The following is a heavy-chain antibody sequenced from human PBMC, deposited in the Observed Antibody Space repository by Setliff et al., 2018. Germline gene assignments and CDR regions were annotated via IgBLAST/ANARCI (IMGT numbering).Heavy chain of an antibody. J-gene: IGHJ3*02. Sequence: PGESLKISCKGSGYSFSNFWIGWVRQMPGKGLEWMGIIYPGDSHTRYSPSFQGQVTMSADKSINTAYLQWSNLKASDTAIYYCARKYYDSSGYSDAFDIWGQGTMVTVSS. V-gene: IGHV5-51*01. D-gene: IGHD3-22*01. CDR3: ARKYYDSSGYSDAFDI. CDR2: IYPGDSHT. CDR1: GYSFSNFW.